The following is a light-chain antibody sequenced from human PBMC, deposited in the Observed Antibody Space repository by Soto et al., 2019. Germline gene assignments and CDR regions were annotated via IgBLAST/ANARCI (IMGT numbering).Light chain of an antibody. CDR1: SSDVGGYNY. CDR3: SSYTGSSTPHV. V-gene: IGLV2-14*01. CDR2: DVT. Sequence: QSALTQPASVSGSPGQSITISCTGTSSDVGGYNYVSWYQQHPVKAPKLMIYDVTNRPSGVSDRFSGSKSGNTASLPISGLQAEDEADYYCSSYTGSSTPHVFGTGTKVTVL. J-gene: IGLJ1*01.